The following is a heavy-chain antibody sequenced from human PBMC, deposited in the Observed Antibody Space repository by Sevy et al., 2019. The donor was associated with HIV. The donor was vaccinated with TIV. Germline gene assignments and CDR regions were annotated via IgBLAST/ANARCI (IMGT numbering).Heavy chain of an antibody. CDR3: AKDNDLTYYYDSSGYYYSSSAFDI. J-gene: IGHJ3*02. CDR1: GFTFSSYA. Sequence: GGSLRLSCAASGFTFSSYAMSWVRQAPGKGLEWVSAISGSGGSTYYADSVKGRFTISRDNSKNTLYLQMNSLRAEDTAVYYCAKDNDLTYYYDSSGYYYSSSAFDIWGQGTMVTVSS. V-gene: IGHV3-23*01. D-gene: IGHD3-22*01. CDR2: ISGSGGST.